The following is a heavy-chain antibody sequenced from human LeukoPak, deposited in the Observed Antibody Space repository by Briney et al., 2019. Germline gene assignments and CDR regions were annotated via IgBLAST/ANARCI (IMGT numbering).Heavy chain of an antibody. CDR3: VRATCAYAPCMFYDSSGQIWFDP. CDR2: IYPGDSDT. CDR1: GYSFGTYW. V-gene: IGHV5-51*01. J-gene: IGHJ5*02. Sequence: GESLLISCQGSGYSFGTYWIVWVRQMPGEDLEWMGVIYPGDSDTRYSPSFQSQVTISVDKSMSPAYLQWSSLTAADTAVYYCVRATCAYAPCMFYDSSGQIWFDPWGQGTLVTVSS. D-gene: IGHD3-22*01.